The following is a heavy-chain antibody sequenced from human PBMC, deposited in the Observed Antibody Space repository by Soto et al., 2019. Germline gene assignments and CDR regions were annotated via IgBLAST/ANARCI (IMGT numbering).Heavy chain of an antibody. J-gene: IGHJ4*02. Sequence: QVQLVQSGGEVKKPGASVRVSCKASGYTFTTYGISWVRQAPGQGLEWMGWMSAYSGDTRYAQKFQGRVAMTRDTSASTAYMELGSLRSDDTVVYYCVTEVENVRGMISFGYWGQGTLVTVSS. CDR1: GYTFTTYG. CDR2: MSAYSGDT. D-gene: IGHD3-3*01. V-gene: IGHV1-18*04. CDR3: VTEVENVRGMISFGY.